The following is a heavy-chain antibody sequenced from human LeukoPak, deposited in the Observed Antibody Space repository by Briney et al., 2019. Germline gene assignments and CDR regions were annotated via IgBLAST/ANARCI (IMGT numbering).Heavy chain of an antibody. CDR3: ARGPASHSSGWSGDY. CDR1: GGSFSGYY. Sequence: SETLSLTCAGYGGSFSGYYWSWIRQPPGKGLEWIGEINHSGSTNYNPSLKSRVTISVDTSKNQFSLKLSSVTAADTAVYYCARGPASHSSGWSGDYWGQGTLVTVSS. D-gene: IGHD6-19*01. CDR2: INHSGST. V-gene: IGHV4-34*01. J-gene: IGHJ4*02.